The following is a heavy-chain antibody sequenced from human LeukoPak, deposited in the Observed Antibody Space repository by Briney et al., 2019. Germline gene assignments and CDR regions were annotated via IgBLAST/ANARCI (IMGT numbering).Heavy chain of an antibody. Sequence: PSETLSLTCAVSGGSISSYYWNWIRQPPGKGLEWIGYIYYSGSTNYNPSLKSRVAISVDTSKNQFSLKLYSVTAADTAVYFCARSGPYYYHYLDVWGKGTTVTVSS. CDR1: GGSISSYY. D-gene: IGHD3-10*01. V-gene: IGHV4-59*08. CDR2: IYYSGST. J-gene: IGHJ6*03. CDR3: ARSGPYYYHYLDV.